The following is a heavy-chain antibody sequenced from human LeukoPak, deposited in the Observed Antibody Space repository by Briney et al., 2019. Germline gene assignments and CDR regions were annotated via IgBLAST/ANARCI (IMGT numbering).Heavy chain of an antibody. CDR3: ARISLSGWVNDH. CDR2: ISSDGSST. CDR1: GFTFSSHW. D-gene: IGHD6-19*01. Sequence: GGSLRLSCAASGFTFSSHWMHWVRRAPGKGLVWVTRISSDGSSTSYADSVKGRFTISRDNAKNTLYLQMSSLRAEDTAMYYCARISLSGWVNDHWGQGTLVTVSS. J-gene: IGHJ4*02. V-gene: IGHV3-74*01.